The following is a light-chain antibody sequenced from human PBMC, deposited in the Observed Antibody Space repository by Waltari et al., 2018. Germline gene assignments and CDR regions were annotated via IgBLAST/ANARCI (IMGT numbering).Light chain of an antibody. V-gene: IGKV4-1*01. CDR1: QSLLYSSNNENY. Sequence: DTVMTQSHDSLSVSLCERATINCSSTQSLLYSSNNENYLAWFQQRPGQPPKLLIYWASTRESGVPDRFRGSGSGTDFTLTISSLQAEDVAIYYCQQYYNTPYTFGQGTKVEIK. CDR3: QQYYNTPYT. J-gene: IGKJ2*01. CDR2: WAS.